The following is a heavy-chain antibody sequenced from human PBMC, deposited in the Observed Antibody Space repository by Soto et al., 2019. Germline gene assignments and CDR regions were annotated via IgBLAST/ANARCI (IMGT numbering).Heavy chain of an antibody. CDR3: ARDHGQWLVRSNAYDI. Sequence: SETLSLTCTFSGGSISSYYWSWIRQPPGKGLEWIGYIYYSGSTNYNPSLKSRVTISVDTSKNQFSLKLSSVTAADTAVYYCARDHGQWLVRSNAYDIWGQGTMI. D-gene: IGHD6-19*01. V-gene: IGHV4-59*01. CDR1: GGSISSYY. J-gene: IGHJ3*02. CDR2: IYYSGST.